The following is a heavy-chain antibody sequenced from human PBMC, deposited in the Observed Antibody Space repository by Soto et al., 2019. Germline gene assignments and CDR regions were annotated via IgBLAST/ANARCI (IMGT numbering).Heavy chain of an antibody. Sequence: DVYLVESGGGLVQPGGSLRLSCTASGFTLSSYYMNWLRQAPGKGPEWVSHISSKSATVDYADSVKGGFTISRDKATTSLARLINRLTCAATAVWYWARVFINSVQVGALGQVWCQGTVVTVSS. D-gene: IGHD1-1*01. CDR3: ARVFINSVQVGALGQV. CDR2: ISSKSATV. J-gene: IGHJ1*01. V-gene: IGHV3-48*01. CDR1: GFTLSSYY.